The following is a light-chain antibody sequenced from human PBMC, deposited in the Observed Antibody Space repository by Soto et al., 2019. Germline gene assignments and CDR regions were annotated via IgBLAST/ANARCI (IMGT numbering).Light chain of an antibody. CDR3: QQRDNWPWT. J-gene: IGKJ1*01. CDR2: DAS. CDR1: RRVSSY. V-gene: IGKV3-11*01. Sequence: ETVWTPSPAPLSLSPGDRATLSCRASRRVSSYLAWYQQKAGQAPRLLIYDASNRAAGTPARFSGSGSGTDFTLTISSLEPEDFAVYYCQQRDNWPWTFGQGTKVDI.